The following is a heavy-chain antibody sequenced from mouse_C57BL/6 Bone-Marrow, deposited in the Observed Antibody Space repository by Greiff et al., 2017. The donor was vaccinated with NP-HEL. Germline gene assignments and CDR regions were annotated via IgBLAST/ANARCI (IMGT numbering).Heavy chain of an antibody. Sequence: VQLQQPGAELVKPGASVKLSCKASGYTFTSYWMHWVKQRPGQGLEWIGMIHPNSGSTKYNEKFKSKATLTVDKSSSTAYMQLSSLTSEDSAVYYCARYWDGGYFDYWGQGTTLTVSS. CDR2: IHPNSGST. CDR1: GYTFTSYW. V-gene: IGHV1-64*01. D-gene: IGHD4-1*01. J-gene: IGHJ2*01. CDR3: ARYWDGGYFDY.